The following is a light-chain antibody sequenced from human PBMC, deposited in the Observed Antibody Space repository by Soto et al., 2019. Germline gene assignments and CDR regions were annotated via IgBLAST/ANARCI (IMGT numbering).Light chain of an antibody. CDR3: QQYGSSPLT. CDR2: GAS. V-gene: IGKV3-20*01. J-gene: IGKJ4*01. Sequence: EIVLTQSPGTLSLSPGERATLSCRASQSVSSNYLAWYQQKPGQAPRLLVYGASSRATGIPDRFSGSGSGTDFTLTISRLEPEDFTVYYCQQYGSSPLTFGGGTEV. CDR1: QSVSSNY.